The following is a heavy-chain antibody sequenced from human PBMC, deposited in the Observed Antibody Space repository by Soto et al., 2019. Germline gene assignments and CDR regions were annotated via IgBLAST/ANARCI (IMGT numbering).Heavy chain of an antibody. CDR3: ARSDFWSGYSVYYGMDV. V-gene: IGHV4-30-4*01. D-gene: IGHD3-3*01. Sequence: PSETLSLTCTVSGGSISSGDYYWSWIRQPPGKGLEWIGYIYYSGSTYYNPSLKSRVTISVDTSKNQFSLKLSSVTAADTAVYYCARSDFWSGYSVYYGMDVWGQGTTVTVSS. CDR2: IYYSGST. J-gene: IGHJ6*02. CDR1: GGSISSGDYY.